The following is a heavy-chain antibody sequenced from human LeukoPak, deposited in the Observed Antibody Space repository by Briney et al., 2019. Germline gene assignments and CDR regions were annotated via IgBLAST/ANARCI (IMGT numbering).Heavy chain of an antibody. D-gene: IGHD6-13*01. Sequence: SETLSLTCTVSGGSISSGGYYWSWIRQHPGKGLEWIGYIYYSGSTYYNPSLKSRVTISVDTSKDQFSLKLSSVTAADTAVYYCARGWSRDAFDIWGQGTMVTVSS. CDR1: GGSISSGGYY. V-gene: IGHV4-61*08. CDR3: ARGWSRDAFDI. CDR2: IYYSGST. J-gene: IGHJ3*02.